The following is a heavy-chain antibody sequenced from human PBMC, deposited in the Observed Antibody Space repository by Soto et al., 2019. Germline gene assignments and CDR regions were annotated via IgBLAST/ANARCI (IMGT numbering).Heavy chain of an antibody. CDR3: AKGAYCGGDCFLFDY. CDR2: TSWNSGSI. CDR1: GFTFDDYA. V-gene: IGHV3-9*01. Sequence: EVQLVESGGGLVQPGRSLRLSCAASGFTFDDYAMHWVRQAPGKGLEWVSGTSWNSGSIGYADSVKGRFTISRDNAKNSLYLQMNSLRAEDTALYYCAKGAYCGGDCFLFDYWGQGTLVTVSS. D-gene: IGHD2-21*02. J-gene: IGHJ4*02.